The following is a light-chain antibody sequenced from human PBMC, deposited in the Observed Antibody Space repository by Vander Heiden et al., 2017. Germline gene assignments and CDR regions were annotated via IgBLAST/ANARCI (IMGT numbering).Light chain of an antibody. CDR1: NVGSKR. J-gene: IGLJ3*02. Sequence: SYVMTQPPSVSVAPGQTARITCRGNNVGSKRVHWYQQRPGQAPLLVVFDVSDRRSGIPERISGSSSENTATLTISRVEAGDEADYYCQVWDSSSNHWVFGGGTKVTVL. V-gene: IGLV3-21*02. CDR3: QVWDSSSNHWV. CDR2: DVS.